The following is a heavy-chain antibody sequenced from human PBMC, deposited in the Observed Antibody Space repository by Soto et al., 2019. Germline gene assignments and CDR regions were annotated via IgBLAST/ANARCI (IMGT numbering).Heavy chain of an antibody. J-gene: IGHJ4*02. CDR2: ISSSSSPI. D-gene: IGHD1-26*01. CDR3: AREDSGSYAPSVDY. CDR1: GFTFSTYS. V-gene: IGHV3-48*02. Sequence: EVQLVESGGGLVQPGGSLRLSCAASGFTFSTYSMNWVRQAPGKGLEWVSYISSSSSPIYYADSVKGRFTISRDNAKNSLYLQMNSLRDEDTAVYYCAREDSGSYAPSVDYWGQGTLVTVSS.